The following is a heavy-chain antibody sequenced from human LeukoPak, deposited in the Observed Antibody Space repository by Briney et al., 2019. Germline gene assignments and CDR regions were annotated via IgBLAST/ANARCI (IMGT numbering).Heavy chain of an antibody. CDR2: IYSGGST. CDR3: ARDYTSYGSGYYYYYGMDV. CDR1: GFTVSSNY. V-gene: IGHV3-53*01. J-gene: IGHJ6*02. D-gene: IGHD3-10*01. Sequence: PGGSLRLSCAASGFTVSSNYMSWVRQAPGKGLEWASVIYSGGSTYYADSVKGRFTISRDNSKNTLYLQMNSLRAEDTAVYYCARDYTSYGSGYYYYYGMDVWGQGTTVTVSS.